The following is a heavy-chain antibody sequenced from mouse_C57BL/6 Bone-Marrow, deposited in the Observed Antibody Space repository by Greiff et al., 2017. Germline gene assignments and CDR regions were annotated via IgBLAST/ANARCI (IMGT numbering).Heavy chain of an antibody. D-gene: IGHD1-1*01. V-gene: IGHV1-53*01. CDR1: GYTFTSYW. CDR3: ARDYYGSSYPYYAMDD. Sequence: QVQLQQPGTELVKPGASVKLSCKASGYTFTSYWMHWVKQRPGQGLEWIGNINPCNGGPNYNEMLKSKATLTVDKSSSSTYMQHSSLTSEDSAVYYCARDYYGSSYPYYAMDDWGQGTSVTVSS. J-gene: IGHJ4*01. CDR2: INPCNGGP.